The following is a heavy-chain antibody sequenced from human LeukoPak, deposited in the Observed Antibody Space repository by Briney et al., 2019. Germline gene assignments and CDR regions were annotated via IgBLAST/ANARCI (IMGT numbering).Heavy chain of an antibody. J-gene: IGHJ6*02. CDR1: GFRFDDYG. CDR3: AKVITSAIVEMAPQYGYYGMDV. CDR2: ISGSGGST. V-gene: IGHV3-23*01. Sequence: PGGSLRLSCVVSGFRFDDYGMHWVRQAPGKGLEWVSAISGSGGSTYYADSVKGRFTISRDNYKNTLYLQMNSLRAEDTAVYYCAKVITSAIVEMAPQYGYYGMDVWGQGTTVTVSS. D-gene: IGHD5-24*01.